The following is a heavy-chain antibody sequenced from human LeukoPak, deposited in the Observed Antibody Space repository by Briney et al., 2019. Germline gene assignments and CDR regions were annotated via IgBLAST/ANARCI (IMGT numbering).Heavy chain of an antibody. CDR2: ISYDGSNK. V-gene: IGHV3-30*04. J-gene: IGHJ6*02. D-gene: IGHD3-9*01. CDR1: GFTFSSYA. CDR3: ARDHYDILTGYVIYYGMDV. Sequence: PGGSLRLSCAASGFTFSSYAMHWVRQAPGKGLEWVAVISYDGSNKYYADSVKGRFTISRDNSKNTLYLQMNSLRAEDTAVYYCARDHYDILTGYVIYYGMDVWGQGTTVTVSS.